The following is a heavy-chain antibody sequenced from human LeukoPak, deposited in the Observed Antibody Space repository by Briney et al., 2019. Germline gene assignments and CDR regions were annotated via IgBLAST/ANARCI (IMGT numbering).Heavy chain of an antibody. V-gene: IGHV4-34*01. D-gene: IGHD4-17*01. CDR1: GGSFSGYY. CDR2: INHSGST. Sequence: KPSETLSLTCAVYGGSFSGYYWSWIRQPPGKGLEWIGEINHSGSTNYNPSLKSRVTISVDTSKNQFSLKLSSVTAADTAVYYCARAGGDYVKGARFDYWGQGTLVTVSS. J-gene: IGHJ4*02. CDR3: ARAGGDYVKGARFDY.